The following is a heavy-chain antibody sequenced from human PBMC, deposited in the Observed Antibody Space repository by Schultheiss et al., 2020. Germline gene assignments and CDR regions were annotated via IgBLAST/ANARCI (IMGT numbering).Heavy chain of an antibody. CDR2: INPNSGGT. CDR3: TTVGWDWNYVYYYYGMDV. Sequence: ASVKVSCKASGYTFTSYGISWVRQAPGQGLEWMGWINPNSGGTNYAQKFQERVTITRDMSTSTAYMELSSLRSEDTAVYYCTTVGWDWNYVYYYYGMDVWGQGTTVTVSS. D-gene: IGHD1-7*01. V-gene: IGHV1-8*03. J-gene: IGHJ6*02. CDR1: GYTFTSYG.